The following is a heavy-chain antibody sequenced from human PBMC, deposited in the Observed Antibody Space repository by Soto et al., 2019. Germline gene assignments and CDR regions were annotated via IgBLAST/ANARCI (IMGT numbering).Heavy chain of an antibody. J-gene: IGHJ4*02. CDR2: ISSSSSYI. CDR3: ARDLNELTAPGGYFDY. CDR1: GFTFSSYS. D-gene: IGHD6-13*01. Sequence: PGGSLRLSCAASGFTFSSYSMNWVRQAPGKGLEWVSSISSSSSYIYYADSVKGRFTISRDNAKNSLYLQMNSLRAEDTAVYYCARDLNELTAPGGYFDYWGQGTLVTVSS. V-gene: IGHV3-21*01.